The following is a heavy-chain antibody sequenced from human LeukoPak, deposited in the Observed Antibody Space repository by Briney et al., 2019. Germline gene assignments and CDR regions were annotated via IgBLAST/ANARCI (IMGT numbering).Heavy chain of an antibody. J-gene: IGHJ3*02. V-gene: IGHV3-23*01. D-gene: IGHD2-2*01. Sequence: PGGSLRLSCAASGFTFSSYGMSWVRQAPGKGLEWVSAISGSGGSTYYADSVEGRFTISRDNSKNTLYLQMNSLRAEDTAVYYCAKVAGIVVVPAAMIDAFDIWGQGTMVTVSS. CDR3: AKVAGIVVVPAAMIDAFDI. CDR2: ISGSGGST. CDR1: GFTFSSYG.